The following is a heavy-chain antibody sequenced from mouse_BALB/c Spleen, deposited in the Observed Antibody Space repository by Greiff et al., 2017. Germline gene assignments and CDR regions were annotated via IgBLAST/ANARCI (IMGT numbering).Heavy chain of an antibody. CDR2: IDPSDSET. CDR3: ARDYYGNYPYAMDY. Sequence: QVQLQQPGAELVKPGAPVKLSCKASGYTFTSYWMNWVKQRPGRGLEWIGRIDPSDSETHYNQKFKDKATLTVDKSSSTAYIQLSSLTSEDSAVYYCARDYYGNYPYAMDYWGQGTSVTVSS. CDR1: GYTFTSYW. J-gene: IGHJ4*01. D-gene: IGHD2-1*01. V-gene: IGHV1-69*02.